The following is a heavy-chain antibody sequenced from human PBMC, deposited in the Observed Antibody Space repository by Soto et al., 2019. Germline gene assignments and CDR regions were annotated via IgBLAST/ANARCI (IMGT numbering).Heavy chain of an antibody. CDR3: AKHHHRLVRGVFWDY. J-gene: IGHJ4*02. V-gene: IGHV3-23*01. CDR1: GFTFSNYA. CDR2: VSASAAGT. D-gene: IGHD3-10*01. Sequence: EEQLLESGGGLVQPGGSLRLSCAATGFTFSNYAMSWVRQAPGKGLEWVSAVSASAAGTYNADSVKGRFTISRDNSKNTLYLQMDSLRAEDTAVYYCAKHHHRLVRGVFWDYWGQGTLVTVSS.